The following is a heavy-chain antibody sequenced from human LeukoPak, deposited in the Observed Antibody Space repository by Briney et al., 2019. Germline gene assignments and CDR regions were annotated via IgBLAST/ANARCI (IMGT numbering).Heavy chain of an antibody. CDR1: GFTFSSYA. Sequence: GGSLRLSCAASGFTFSSYAMSWVRQAPGKGLEWVSAISGSGGSTYYADSVKGRFTISRDNSKNTLYLQMNSLRAEGTAVYYCAKALFRGYSYYFDYWGQGTLVTVSS. J-gene: IGHJ4*02. D-gene: IGHD3-22*01. V-gene: IGHV3-23*01. CDR2: ISGSGGST. CDR3: AKALFRGYSYYFDY.